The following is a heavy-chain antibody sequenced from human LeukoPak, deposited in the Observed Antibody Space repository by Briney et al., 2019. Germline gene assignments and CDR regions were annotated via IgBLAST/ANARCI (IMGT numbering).Heavy chain of an antibody. CDR1: GLAFRNYA. V-gene: IGHV3-23*01. CDR2: ISGYGYNT. J-gene: IGHJ4*02. D-gene: IGHD3-22*01. CDR3: AKMGPGAYYYDSSDFDF. Sequence: GGSLRLSCAASGLAFRNYAMSWVRQAPEKGLEWVSAISGYGYNTYYADSVQGRFTISRDNSKNTLYLQMNSLRAEDTAVYYCAKMGPGAYYYDSSDFDFWGQGTLVTVSS.